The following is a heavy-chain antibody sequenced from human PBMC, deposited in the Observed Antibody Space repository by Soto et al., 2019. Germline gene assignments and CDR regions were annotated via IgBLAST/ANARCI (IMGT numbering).Heavy chain of an antibody. Sequence: QVQLQESGPGLVKPSQTLSLTCTVSGDSISSNSNYWSWIRQPPGEGLEWIGFISYSGTTSYSPSLKSRVAISLDTSKNQFSLSLSCVTAADTAVYYCARGRGYSYGLDPWGQGTLVTVSS. J-gene: IGHJ5*02. D-gene: IGHD5-18*01. CDR1: GDSISSNSNY. CDR2: ISYSGTT. CDR3: ARGRGYSYGLDP. V-gene: IGHV4-30-4*01.